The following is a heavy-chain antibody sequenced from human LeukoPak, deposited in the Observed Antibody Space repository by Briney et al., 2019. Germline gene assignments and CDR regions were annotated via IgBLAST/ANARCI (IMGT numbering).Heavy chain of an antibody. CDR2: ISWNSGSI. V-gene: IGHV3-9*01. J-gene: IGHJ4*02. CDR3: AKVLGVHSSGGLDY. D-gene: IGHD3-22*01. Sequence: GRSLRLSCAASGFTFDDYAMHWVRQAPGKGLEWVSGISWNSGSIGYADSVKGRFTISRDNAKNSLYLQMNSLRAEDTALYYCAKVLGVHSSGGLDYWGQGTLVTVSS. CDR1: GFTFDDYA.